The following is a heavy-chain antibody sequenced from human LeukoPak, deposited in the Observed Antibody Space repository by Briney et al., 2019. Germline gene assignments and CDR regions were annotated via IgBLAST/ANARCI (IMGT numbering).Heavy chain of an antibody. CDR3: ARVPDCSGGSCRHAFDI. D-gene: IGHD2-15*01. J-gene: IGHJ3*02. V-gene: IGHV1-46*01. CDR2: INPSGGST. CDR1: GYTFTSYY. Sequence: GASVKVSCKASGYTFTSYYMHRVRQAPGQGLEWMGIINPSGGSTSYAQKFQGRVTMTRDMSTSTVYMELSGLRSEDTAVYYCARVPDCSGGSCRHAFDIWGQGTVVTVSS.